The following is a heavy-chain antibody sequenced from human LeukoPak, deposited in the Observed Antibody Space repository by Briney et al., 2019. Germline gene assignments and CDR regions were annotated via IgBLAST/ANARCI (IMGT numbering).Heavy chain of an antibody. V-gene: IGHV3-66*01. J-gene: IGHJ6*03. CDR3: ARDFPPQLVPTYYYYYYMDV. CDR1: EFSVGSNY. Sequence: GGSLRLSCAASEFSVGSNYMTWVRQAPGKGLEWVSLIYSGGSTYYADSVKGRFTISRDNSKNTLYLQMNSLRAEDTAVYYCARDFPPQLVPTYYYYYYMDVWGKGTTVTISS. D-gene: IGHD6-13*01. CDR2: IYSGGST.